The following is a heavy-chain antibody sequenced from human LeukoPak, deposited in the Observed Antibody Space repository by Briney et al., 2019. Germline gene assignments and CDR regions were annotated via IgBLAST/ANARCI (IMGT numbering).Heavy chain of an antibody. Sequence: ASVKVSCKASGYTFTGYYMHWVRQAPGQGLEWMGWINPNSGGTNYAQKFQGRVTMTRGTSISTAYMELSRLRSDDTAVYYCARVDSITMVRGVTPFDHWGQGTLVTVSS. CDR2: INPNSGGT. D-gene: IGHD3-10*01. CDR1: GYTFTGYY. V-gene: IGHV1-2*02. J-gene: IGHJ4*02. CDR3: ARVDSITMVRGVTPFDH.